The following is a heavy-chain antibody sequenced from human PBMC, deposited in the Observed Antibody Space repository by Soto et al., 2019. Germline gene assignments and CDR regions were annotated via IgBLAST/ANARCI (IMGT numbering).Heavy chain of an antibody. CDR2: IYNSATT. J-gene: IGHJ3*02. V-gene: IGHV4-31*03. CDR3: ARHAGGAFDI. Sequence: PSETLSLTCTVSGGSISTGGYYWSWIPQHPGKGLEWIGYIYNSATTNYNPSLKSRVTISVATSRNQFSLELSSVTAAYTAVYYCARHAGGAFDIWGQGTMVTVSS. D-gene: IGHD2-2*01. CDR1: GGSISTGGYY.